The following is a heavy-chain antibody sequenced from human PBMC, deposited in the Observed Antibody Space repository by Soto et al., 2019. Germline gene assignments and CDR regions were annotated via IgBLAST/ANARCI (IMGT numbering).Heavy chain of an antibody. CDR2: IYYSGST. D-gene: IGHD4-17*01. V-gene: IGHV4-31*03. J-gene: IGHJ5*02. CDR3: ARSYGDYGGYWFDP. Sequence: SETLSLTCTVSGGSISSGGYYWSWIRQHPGKGLEWIGYIYYSGSTYYNPSLKSRVTISVDTSKNQFSLKLSSVTAADTAVYYCARSYGDYGGYWFDPWGQGTLVTVSS. CDR1: GGSISSGGYY.